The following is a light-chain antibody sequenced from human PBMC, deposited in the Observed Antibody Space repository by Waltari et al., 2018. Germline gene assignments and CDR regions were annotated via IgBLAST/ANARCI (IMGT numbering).Light chain of an antibody. CDR3: SSYARSDNSVL. CDR1: TSDVGGYNL. V-gene: IGLV2-23*01. CDR2: EGT. Sequence: QSALTQPASVSGSPGQSITISCTGSTSDVGGYNLVSWYRQFPNKAPQLIIYEGTRRPSGVSSAFSASKSGNTASLTISGLQAEDEALYFCSSYARSDNSVLFGGGTQLSVL. J-gene: IGLJ2*01.